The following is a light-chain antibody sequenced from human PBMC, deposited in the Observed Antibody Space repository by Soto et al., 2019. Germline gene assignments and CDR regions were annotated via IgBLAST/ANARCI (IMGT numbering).Light chain of an antibody. Sequence: GDRVTITCRASEDIRSALAWYQQKPGTPPKLLIYDASKLESGVPSRFSGSGSGTDFTLTISSLQPDDFATYYCQQFNGLPSFSPGTKVDIK. CDR2: DAS. V-gene: IGKV1-13*02. CDR1: EDIRSA. J-gene: IGKJ3*01. CDR3: QQFNGLPS.